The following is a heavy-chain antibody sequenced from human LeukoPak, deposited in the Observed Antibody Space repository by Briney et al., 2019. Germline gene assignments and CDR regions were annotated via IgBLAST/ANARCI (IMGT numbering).Heavy chain of an antibody. CDR3: ARSAEDYYGSGSYFSDY. J-gene: IGHJ4*02. CDR1: GFTFSSYG. D-gene: IGHD3-10*01. Sequence: TGGSLRLSCAASGFTFSSYGMHWVRQAPGKGLEWVAVIWYDGSNKYYADSVKGRFTISRDNSKNTLYLQMNSLRAEATAVYYCARSAEDYYGSGSYFSDYWGQGTLVTVSS. V-gene: IGHV3-33*01. CDR2: IWYDGSNK.